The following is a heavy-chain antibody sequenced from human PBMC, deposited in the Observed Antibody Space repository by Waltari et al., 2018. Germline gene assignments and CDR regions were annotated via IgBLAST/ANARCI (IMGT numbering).Heavy chain of an antibody. CDR2: ISWDGCST. V-gene: IGHV3-43*01. Sequence: EVQLVESGGVVVQPGGSLRLSCAASGFTFDDYTMHWVRQAPGKGLAWVSLISWDGCSTYYADSVKGRFTISRDNSKNSLYLQMNSLRTEDTALYYCAAYAAAQGVDYWGQGTLVTVSS. D-gene: IGHD6-13*01. J-gene: IGHJ4*02. CDR3: AAYAAAQGVDY. CDR1: GFTFDDYT.